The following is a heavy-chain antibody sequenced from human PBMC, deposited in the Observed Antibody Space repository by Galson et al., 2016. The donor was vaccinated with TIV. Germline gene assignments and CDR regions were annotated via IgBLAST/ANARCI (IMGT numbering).Heavy chain of an antibody. V-gene: IGHV3-33*01. Sequence: SLRLSCAASGFTFSNYGIHWVRQAPGKVLEWVSTMWSDGTNEHYADSVKGRFTISRDNSKDTLYLHMHSLRADDTAVYYCARSPPLGSTIYYFDYWGQGTLVTVSS. J-gene: IGHJ4*02. CDR1: GFTFSNYG. CDR3: ARSPPLGSTIYYFDY. D-gene: IGHD1-26*01. CDR2: MWSDGTNE.